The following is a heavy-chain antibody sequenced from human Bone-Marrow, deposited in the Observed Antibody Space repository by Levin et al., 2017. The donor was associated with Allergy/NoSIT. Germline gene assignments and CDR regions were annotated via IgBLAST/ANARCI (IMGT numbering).Heavy chain of an antibody. CDR1: GFTFSSYS. CDR3: ARDSVIAAAGTAVWFDP. Sequence: GGSLRLSCAASGFTFSSYSMNWVRQAPGKGLEWVSSISSSSSYIYYADSVKGRFTISRDNAKNSLYLQMNSLRAEDTAVYYCARDSVIAAAGTAVWFDPWGQGTLVTVSS. D-gene: IGHD6-13*01. J-gene: IGHJ5*02. V-gene: IGHV3-21*01. CDR2: ISSSSSYI.